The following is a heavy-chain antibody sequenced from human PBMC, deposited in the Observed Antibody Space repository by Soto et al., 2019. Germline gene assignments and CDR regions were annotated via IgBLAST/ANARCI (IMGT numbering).Heavy chain of an antibody. CDR2: INHSGST. V-gene: IGHV4-34*01. CDR1: GGSFSGYY. D-gene: IGHD7-27*01. Sequence: QVQLQQWGAGLLKPSETLSLTCAVYGGSFSGYYWNWIRQPPGKGLELMGEINHSGSTNYNPSLKSRVTLSVDTSKNQFSLKLSSVTAADTAVYYCARGWGRIFDYWGQGTLVTVSS. J-gene: IGHJ4*02. CDR3: ARGWGRIFDY.